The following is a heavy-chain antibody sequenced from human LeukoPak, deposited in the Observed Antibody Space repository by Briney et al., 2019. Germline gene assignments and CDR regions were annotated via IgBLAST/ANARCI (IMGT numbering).Heavy chain of an antibody. V-gene: IGHV4-4*02. CDR1: GGSISSSNW. CDR2: SYHSGST. Sequence: PSETLSLTCAVSGGSISSSNWWSGVRQPPGKGLEWIGESYHSGSTNYNPSLKSRVTISVDNSKNHFSLNLSSVTAADTAVYYCASAPLGALDYWGQGTLVTVSS. CDR3: ASAPLGALDY. D-gene: IGHD1-26*01. J-gene: IGHJ4*02.